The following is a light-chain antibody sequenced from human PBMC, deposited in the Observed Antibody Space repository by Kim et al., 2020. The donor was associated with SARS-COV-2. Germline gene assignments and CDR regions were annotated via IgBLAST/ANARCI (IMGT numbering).Light chain of an antibody. CDR2: DNN. CDR3: GTWDDSLTPGGV. J-gene: IGLJ2*01. CDR1: TSNFGNNY. V-gene: IGLV1-51*01. Sequence: QRLTISCFGSTSNFGNNYVSWYQQLPGTAPKLLIYDNNKRPPGIPDRFSGSKSGTSATLGITGLQTGDEADYYCGTWDDSLTPGGVFGGGTQLTVL.